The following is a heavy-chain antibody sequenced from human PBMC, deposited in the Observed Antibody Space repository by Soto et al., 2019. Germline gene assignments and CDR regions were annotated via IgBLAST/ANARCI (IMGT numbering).Heavy chain of an antibody. CDR2: IYYSGST. Sequence: SETQSLTCPVSGGSISSSSYYWGWIRQPPGKGLEWIGSIYYSGSTYYNPSLKSRVTISVDTSKNQFSMKLSSVTAADTAVYYCARLRIAAAGTAYYYYYGVDVWGQGTTVTVSS. D-gene: IGHD6-13*01. J-gene: IGHJ6*02. V-gene: IGHV4-39*01. CDR1: GGSISSSSYY. CDR3: ARLRIAAAGTAYYYYYGVDV.